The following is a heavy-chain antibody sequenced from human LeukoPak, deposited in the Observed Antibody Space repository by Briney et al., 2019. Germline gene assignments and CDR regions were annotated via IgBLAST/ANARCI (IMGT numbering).Heavy chain of an antibody. D-gene: IGHD5-18*01. J-gene: IGHJ6*03. CDR2: ISSSSDYI. CDR3: ARAGMETDPLDYYYYMDV. V-gene: IGHV3-21*01. CDR1: GFTFSSYN. Sequence: GGSLRLSCAASGFTFSSYNMNWVRQAPGKGLEWVSSISSSSDYIYYADSVKGRFTISRDNAKNSLYLQMNSLRTEDTAVYYCARAGMETDPLDYYYYMDVWGKGTTVTVSS.